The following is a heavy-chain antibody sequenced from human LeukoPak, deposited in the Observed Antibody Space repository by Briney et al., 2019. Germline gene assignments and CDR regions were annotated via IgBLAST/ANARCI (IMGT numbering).Heavy chain of an antibody. Sequence: SETLSLTCTVSGGSISSDAYYWGWLRQPPKRGLEWIGTIYHTGSTYLNPSLRSRLTISVDTSKNHSSLNLSSVTAADTAVYYCARLDGAWGYFDYWGQGTLVTVSS. D-gene: IGHD3-16*01. CDR3: ARLDGAWGYFDY. J-gene: IGHJ4*02. V-gene: IGHV4-39*02. CDR2: IYHTGST. CDR1: GGSISSDAYY.